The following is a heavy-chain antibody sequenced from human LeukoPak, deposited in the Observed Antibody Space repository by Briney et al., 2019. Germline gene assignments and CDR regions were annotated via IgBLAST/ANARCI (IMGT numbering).Heavy chain of an antibody. CDR2: ISYDGSNK. Sequence: GGSLRLSCAASGFTFSSYAMHWVRQAPGKGLEWVAVISYDGSNKYYADSVKGRFTISRDNSKNTLYLQMNSLRAEDTAVYYCARVGLAAAAPFDYWGQGTLVTVSS. CDR1: GFTFSSYA. CDR3: ARVGLAAAAPFDY. V-gene: IGHV3-30-3*01. J-gene: IGHJ4*02. D-gene: IGHD6-13*01.